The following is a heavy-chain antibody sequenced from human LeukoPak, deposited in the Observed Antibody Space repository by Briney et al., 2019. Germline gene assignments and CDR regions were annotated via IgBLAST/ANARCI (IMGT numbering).Heavy chain of an antibody. CDR1: GGSITSVDYY. Sequence: PSETLSLTCTVSGGSITSVDYYWGWLRQPPGKGLEGFGYTYCSGSTYYHPSLRSRATISVDPAKNHFSLKLRSVTAADTAVYYWARHHIVVVPGAIPLTLCQLWGQGPLVTVSS. J-gene: IGHJ1*01. CDR3: ARHHIVVVPGAIPLTLCQL. D-gene: IGHD2-2*02. V-gene: IGHV4-39*01. CDR2: TYCSGST.